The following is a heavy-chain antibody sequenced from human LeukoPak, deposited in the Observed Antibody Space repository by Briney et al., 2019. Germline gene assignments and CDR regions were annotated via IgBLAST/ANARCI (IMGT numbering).Heavy chain of an antibody. V-gene: IGHV3-23*01. J-gene: IGHJ5*02. CDR2: ISGSGGST. D-gene: IGHD6-13*01. Sequence: GGSLRLSCAASGFTVSSNYMNWVRQAPGKGLEWVSAISGSGGSTYYADSVKGRFTISRDNSKNTLYLQMNSLRAEDTAVYYCAKDGPRVINQQQLGTFDPWGQGTLVTVSS. CDR1: GFTVSSNY. CDR3: AKDGPRVINQQQLGTFDP.